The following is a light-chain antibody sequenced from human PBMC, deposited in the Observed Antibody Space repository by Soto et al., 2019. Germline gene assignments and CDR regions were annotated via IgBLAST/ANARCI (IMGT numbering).Light chain of an antibody. J-gene: IGKJ5*01. CDR2: DVS. CDR3: QQRFT. CDR1: QSVSSY. Sequence: DIMLTQSPATLSLSLGERATLSCRASQSVSSYLAWYQQTPGQAPRLLIYDVSNRATGIPARFSGSGSGTDFTLTISSLEPEDFAVYYCQQRFTFGQGTRLEIK. V-gene: IGKV3-11*01.